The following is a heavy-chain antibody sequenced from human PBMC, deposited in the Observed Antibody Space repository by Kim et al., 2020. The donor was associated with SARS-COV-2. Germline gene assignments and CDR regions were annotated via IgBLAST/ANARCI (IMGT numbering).Heavy chain of an antibody. Sequence: GGSLRLSCAASGFTFDDYAMHWVRQAPGKGLEWVSGISWNSGSIGYADSVKGRFTISRDNAKNSLYLQMNSLRAEDTALYYCAKDYPYCSGGSCYSGFDYWGQGTLVTDSS. CDR2: ISWNSGSI. D-gene: IGHD2-15*01. CDR3: AKDYPYCSGGSCYSGFDY. V-gene: IGHV3-9*01. J-gene: IGHJ4*02. CDR1: GFTFDDYA.